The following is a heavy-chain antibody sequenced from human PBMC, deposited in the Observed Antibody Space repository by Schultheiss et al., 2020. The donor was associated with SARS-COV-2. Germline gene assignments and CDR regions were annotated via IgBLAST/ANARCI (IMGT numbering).Heavy chain of an antibody. CDR3: ARDRYGSGYSDESERSS. Sequence: SETLSLTCTVSGGSISSGDYYWSWIRQPPGKGLEWIGYIYYSGSTYYNPSLKSRVTISVDTSKNQFSLKLSSVTAADTAVYYCARDRYGSGYSDESERSSWGQGTLVTVSS. CDR2: IYYSGST. J-gene: IGHJ5*02. V-gene: IGHV4-30-4*01. D-gene: IGHD3-10*01. CDR1: GGSISSGDYY.